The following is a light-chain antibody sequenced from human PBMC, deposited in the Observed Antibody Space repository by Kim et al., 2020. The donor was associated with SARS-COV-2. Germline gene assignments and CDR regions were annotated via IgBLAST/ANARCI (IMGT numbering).Light chain of an antibody. CDR3: SSFAGSHYL. CDR2: GVN. V-gene: IGLV2-8*01. J-gene: IGLJ1*01. Sequence: QSVLTQPPSASGSPGQSVTISCTGTSSDVGAYNYVSWYQQHPGRAPKLMVYGVNKRPSGVPDRFSGSKSANTASLTVSGLQAEDEADYYCSSFAGSHYLFGTGTKVTVL. CDR1: SSDVGAYNY.